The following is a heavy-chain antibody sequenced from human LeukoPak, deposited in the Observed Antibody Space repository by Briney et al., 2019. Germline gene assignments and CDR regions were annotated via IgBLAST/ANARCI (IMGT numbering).Heavy chain of an antibody. CDR2: INPSGGST. Sequence: ASVKVSCKASGYTFTSYYMHWVRQAPGQGLEWMGIINPSGGSTSYAQKFQGRVTMTRDTSTSTVYMELSSLRSEDTAVYYCARSGDIVVVPAAIQRYYYYGMDVWGRGTTVTVSS. CDR1: GYTFTSYY. J-gene: IGHJ6*02. CDR3: ARSGDIVVVPAAIQRYYYYGMDV. V-gene: IGHV1-46*01. D-gene: IGHD2-2*01.